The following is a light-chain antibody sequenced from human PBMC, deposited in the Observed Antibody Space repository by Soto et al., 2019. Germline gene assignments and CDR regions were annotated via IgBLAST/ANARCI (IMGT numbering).Light chain of an antibody. CDR3: QVWDSSSDHLYV. CDR1: NIGSKT. Sequence: ELTHPPSVSVAAGQTSRITCGGTNIGSKTVHWYQQKPGQAPVLVVYDDSDRPSGIPERFSGSNSGNTATLTISRVEAGDEADYFCQVWDSSSDHLYVFGTGTKVTVL. CDR2: DDS. V-gene: IGLV3-21*02. J-gene: IGLJ1*01.